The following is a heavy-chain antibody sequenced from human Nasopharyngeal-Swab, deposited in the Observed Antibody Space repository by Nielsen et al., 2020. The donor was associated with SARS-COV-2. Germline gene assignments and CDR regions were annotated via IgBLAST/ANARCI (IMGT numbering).Heavy chain of an antibody. CDR2: ISYDGSNK. CDR1: GLSFRSYG. D-gene: IGHD5-24*01. V-gene: IGHV3-30*03. Sequence: GESLKISCAASGLSFRSYGMHWVRQAPGKGLAWVAVISYDGSNKDYADSVKGRFTISRDNSKNTLYLQTNSLRADDTAVYYCARGLEMATADYWGQGTLVTVSS. CDR3: ARGLEMATADY. J-gene: IGHJ4*02.